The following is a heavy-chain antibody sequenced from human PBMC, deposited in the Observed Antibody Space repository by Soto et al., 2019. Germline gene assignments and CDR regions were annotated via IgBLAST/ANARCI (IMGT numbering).Heavy chain of an antibody. Sequence: SETLSLTCTVSGGSSSSGDCYWSWIRQPPGKGLEWIGYIYYSGSTYYNPSLKSRVTISVDTSKNQFSLKLSSVTAADTAVYYCARAPSSGYYVDSWGQATPVTVS. J-gene: IGHJ4*02. D-gene: IGHD3-10*02. V-gene: IGHV4-30-4*01. CDR2: IYYSGST. CDR1: GGSSSSGDCY. CDR3: ARAPSSGYYVDS.